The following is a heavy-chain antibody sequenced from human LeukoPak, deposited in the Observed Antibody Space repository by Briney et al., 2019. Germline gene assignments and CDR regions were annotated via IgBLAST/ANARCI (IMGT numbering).Heavy chain of an antibody. CDR2: MNPNSGNT. CDR3: TRGGWARGSSGYGDY. J-gene: IGHJ4*02. CDR1: GYGFTSYD. Sequence: ASVKVSCKASGYGFTSYDINWVRQATGQGLEWIGWMNPNSGNTGYAQKFQGGVTMTRSTSISTAYMELSSLRSEDTAVYYCTRGGWARGSSGYGDYWGQGTLLTVSS. V-gene: IGHV1-8*01. D-gene: IGHD3-22*01.